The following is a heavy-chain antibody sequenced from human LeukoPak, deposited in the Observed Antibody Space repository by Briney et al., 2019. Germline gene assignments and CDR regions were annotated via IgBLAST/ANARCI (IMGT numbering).Heavy chain of an antibody. D-gene: IGHD6-19*01. CDR2: ISYAGSDK. V-gene: IGHV3-30*18. J-gene: IGHJ3*02. Sequence: GRSLRLSCAASGFTFSSHGIHWVRQAPGKGLEWVAVISYAGSDKYYADSVKGRFTISRDNSKNTLNLQMNSLRAEDTAVYYCAKSSSCGWYLLGDAFDIWGQGTMVTVSS. CDR1: GFTFSSHG. CDR3: AKSSSCGWYLLGDAFDI.